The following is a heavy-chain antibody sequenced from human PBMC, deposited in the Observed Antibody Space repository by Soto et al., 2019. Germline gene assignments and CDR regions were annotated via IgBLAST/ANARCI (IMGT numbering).Heavy chain of an antibody. V-gene: IGHV3-23*01. CDR3: AKVLWLRPDFDY. D-gene: IGHD5-12*01. Sequence: EVQLLEYGGGLVQPGGSLRLSCAASGFTFSSYAMSWVRQAPGKGLVWVSAISGSGGSTYYADSVKGRFTISRDNSKNTLYLQMNSLRAEDTAVYYCAKVLWLRPDFDYWGQGTLVTVSS. CDR2: ISGSGGST. CDR1: GFTFSSYA. J-gene: IGHJ4*02.